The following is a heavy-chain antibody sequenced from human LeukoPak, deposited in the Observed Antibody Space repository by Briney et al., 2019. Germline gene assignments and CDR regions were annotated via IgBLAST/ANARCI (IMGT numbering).Heavy chain of an antibody. D-gene: IGHD4-11*01. V-gene: IGHV3-48*03. Sequence: GGSLRLSCAASGFTFSTYEMNWVRQAPGTGLEWVSYITNSGSTIYYADSVKGRFTISRDNAKNSLYLQMNSLRAEDTAVYYCARGAGWLQYNWHFDLWGRGTLVTVSS. CDR1: GFTFSTYE. CDR3: ARGAGWLQYNWHFDL. CDR2: ITNSGSTI. J-gene: IGHJ2*01.